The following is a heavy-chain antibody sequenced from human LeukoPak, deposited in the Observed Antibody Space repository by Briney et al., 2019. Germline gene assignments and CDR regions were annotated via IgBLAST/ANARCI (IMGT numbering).Heavy chain of an antibody. J-gene: IGHJ4*02. CDR3: ARANCGGDCYWGYDFDY. CDR2: IKQDGSEK. D-gene: IGHD2-21*02. Sequence: GGSLRLSCAASGFTFSSYWMSWVRQAPGKGLEWVANIKQDGSEKYYVDSVKGRFTISRDNAKNSLYLQMNSLRAEDTAVYYCARANCGGDCYWGYDFDYWGQGTLVTVSS. CDR1: GFTFSSYW. V-gene: IGHV3-7*01.